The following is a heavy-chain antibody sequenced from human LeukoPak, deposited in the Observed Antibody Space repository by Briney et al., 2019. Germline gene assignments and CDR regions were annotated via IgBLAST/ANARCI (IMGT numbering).Heavy chain of an antibody. CDR3: AKPEIGAFDI. CDR2: TSGSGGGT. Sequence: PGGSLRLSCAASGFTFSSYAMSWVRQAPGKGLEWVSGTSGSGGGTYYADSVKGRFTISRENSKNTLYLQMNSLRAEDTAVYYCAKPEIGAFDIWGQGTMVTVSS. J-gene: IGHJ3*02. CDR1: GFTFSSYA. V-gene: IGHV3-23*01. D-gene: IGHD2-21*01.